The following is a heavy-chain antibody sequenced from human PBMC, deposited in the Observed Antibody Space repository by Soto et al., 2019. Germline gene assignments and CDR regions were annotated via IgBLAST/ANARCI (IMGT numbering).Heavy chain of an antibody. V-gene: IGHV4-39*01. CDR3: ARRPVRGGNSGVGFDP. Sequence: QVRLQESGPGLVKPSETLSLTCTVSGDSIGSVKYHWGCIRQSPGQGLEWIGSMYSAGSTQYNPSLKSRVTMSVDTSTNQFSLKLRSVTAADTAIYYCARRPVRGGNSGVGFDPWGQGTLVTVSS. J-gene: IGHJ5*02. D-gene: IGHD2-15*01. CDR2: MYSAGST. CDR1: GDSIGSVKYH.